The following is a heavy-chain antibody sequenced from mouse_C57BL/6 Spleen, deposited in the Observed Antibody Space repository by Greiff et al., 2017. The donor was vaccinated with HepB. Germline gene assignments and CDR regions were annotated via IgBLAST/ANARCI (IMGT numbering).Heavy chain of an antibody. D-gene: IGHD2-1*01. Sequence: QVQLQQSGAELVKPGASVKISCKASGYAFSSYWMNWAKQRPGKGLEWIGQIYPGDGDTNYNGKFKGKATLTADKSSSTAYMQLSSLTSEDSAVYFCAREVTGFDYWGQGTTLTVSS. V-gene: IGHV1-80*01. CDR2: IYPGDGDT. CDR1: GYAFSSYW. CDR3: AREVTGFDY. J-gene: IGHJ2*01.